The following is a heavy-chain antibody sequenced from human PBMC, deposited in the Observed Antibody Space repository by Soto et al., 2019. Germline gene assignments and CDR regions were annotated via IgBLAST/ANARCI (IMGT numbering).Heavy chain of an antibody. D-gene: IGHD2-2*01. V-gene: IGHV4-34*01. Sequence: SETLSLTCAVYGGSFSGYYWSWIRQPPGKGLEWIGEINHSGSTNYNPSLKSRVTISVDTSKNQFSLKLSSVTAADTAVYYCAREVPAAMRGIRQNWFDPWGQGTLVTVSS. CDR1: GGSFSGYY. CDR2: INHSGST. CDR3: AREVPAAMRGIRQNWFDP. J-gene: IGHJ5*02.